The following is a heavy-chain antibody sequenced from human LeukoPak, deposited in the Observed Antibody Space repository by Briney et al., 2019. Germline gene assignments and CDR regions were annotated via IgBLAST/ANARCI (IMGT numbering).Heavy chain of an antibody. Sequence: GGSLRLSCAASGFTFSSYAMHWVRQAPGKGLEWVAVISYDGSNKYYADSVKGRFTISRDNSKNTLYLQMNSLRAEDTAVYYCARESWSDIVVVWGEAFDIWGQGTMVTVSS. D-gene: IGHD2-15*01. CDR2: ISYDGSNK. V-gene: IGHV3-30-3*01. CDR1: GFTFSSYA. CDR3: ARESWSDIVVVWGEAFDI. J-gene: IGHJ3*02.